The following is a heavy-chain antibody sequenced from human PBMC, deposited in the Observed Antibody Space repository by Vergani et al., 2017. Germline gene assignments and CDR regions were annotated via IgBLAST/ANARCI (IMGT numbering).Heavy chain of an antibody. Sequence: QVQLQQWGGGLLKPSETLSLTCVVNGGSFTSYHWTWIRQSPGEELEWVGDIDHTGRPDYNPSLKSRLTMSVDKSRNQFSLTLHSVTATDTAIYFCDRVNTETNSHLYCYFYRDVWGQGTAVTVS. CDR3: DRVNTETNSHLYCYFYRDV. D-gene: IGHD4-11*01. CDR1: GGSFTSYH. V-gene: IGHV4-34*01. CDR2: IDHTGRP. J-gene: IGHJ6*03.